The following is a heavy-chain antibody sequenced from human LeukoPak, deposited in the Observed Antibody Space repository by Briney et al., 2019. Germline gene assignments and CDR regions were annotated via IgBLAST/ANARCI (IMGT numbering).Heavy chain of an antibody. CDR2: IYYSGST. CDR1: GGSISSSSYF. CDR3: ASFTTETTVFDY. V-gene: IGHV4-39*01. J-gene: IGHJ4*02. Sequence: PSETLSLTCNVSGGSISSSSYFCGWIRQPPGKGLEWIGSIYYSGSTFYNPSPKSRVTISVDTSKNQFSLKLSSVTAADTTVYYCASFTTETTVFDYWGQGTLVTVSS. D-gene: IGHD4-11*01.